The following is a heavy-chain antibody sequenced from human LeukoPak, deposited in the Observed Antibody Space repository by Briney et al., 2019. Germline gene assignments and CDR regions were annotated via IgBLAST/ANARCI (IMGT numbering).Heavy chain of an antibody. CDR3: ARTPGAAAGIRYFDY. CDR2: IYYSGST. J-gene: IGHJ4*02. D-gene: IGHD6-13*01. Sequence: SETLSLTCTVSGGSISSSSYYWGWIRQPPGKGLEWIGSIYYSGSTYYNPSLKSRVTISVDTSKNQFSLKLSSVTAADTAVYYCARTPGAAAGIRYFDYWGQGTLVTVSS. V-gene: IGHV4-39*01. CDR1: GGSISSSSYY.